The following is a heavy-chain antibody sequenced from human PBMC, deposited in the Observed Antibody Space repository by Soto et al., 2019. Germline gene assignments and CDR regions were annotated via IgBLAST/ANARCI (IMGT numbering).Heavy chain of an antibody. CDR1: GFTFSNYA. D-gene: IGHD2-2*01. J-gene: IGHJ4*02. CDR2: ISGSGGNT. Sequence: EVQLLESGGGLVQPGGSLRLSCAASGFTFSNYAMSWLRQAPGKGLEWVSISGSGGNTYYADSVKGRFTISRDNSKHTLYVQMYGLRAEDTAVYYCAKDQGSTRYCFDYWGQGTLVTVSS. CDR3: AKDQGSTRYCFDY. V-gene: IGHV3-23*01.